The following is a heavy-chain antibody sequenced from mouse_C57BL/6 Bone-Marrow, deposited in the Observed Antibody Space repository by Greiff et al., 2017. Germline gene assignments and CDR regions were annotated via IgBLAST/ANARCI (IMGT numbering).Heavy chain of an antibody. CDR2: IYPRSGNT. J-gene: IGHJ3*01. D-gene: IGHD2-1*01. CDR1: GYTFTSYG. V-gene: IGHV1-81*01. CDR3: ATLYYGNYGGFAY. Sequence: VQLQQSGAELARPGASVKLSCKASGYTFTSYGISWVKQRTGQGLEWIGEIYPRSGNTYYNEKFKGKATLTADKSSSTAYMELRSLTSEDSAGYFCATLYYGNYGGFAYWGQGTLVTVSA.